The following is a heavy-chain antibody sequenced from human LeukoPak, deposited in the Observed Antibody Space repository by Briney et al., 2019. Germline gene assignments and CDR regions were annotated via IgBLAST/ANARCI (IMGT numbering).Heavy chain of an antibody. J-gene: IGHJ5*02. V-gene: IGHV3-30*03. CDR1: GFAFSSYG. Sequence: PGGSLRLSFAASGFAFSSYGVPWVRQAPGKGLEWVAVISYDGSNKYYADSVKGRFTISRDNSKNTLYLQMNSLRAEDTAVYYCAREVIRASNGYGLGPWGQGTLVTVSS. CDR3: AREVIRASNGYGLGP. D-gene: IGHD5-12*01. CDR2: ISYDGSNK.